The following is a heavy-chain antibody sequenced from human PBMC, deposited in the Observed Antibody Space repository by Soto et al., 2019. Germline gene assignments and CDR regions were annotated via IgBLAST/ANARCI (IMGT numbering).Heavy chain of an antibody. J-gene: IGHJ6*02. CDR3: ASNHYGSGPYGMDV. V-gene: IGHV4-59*08. D-gene: IGHD3-10*01. CDR2: IYYSGST. CDR1: GGSISSYY. Sequence: QVQLQESGPGLVKPSETLSLTCTVSGGSISSYYWSWIRQPPGKGLEWIGYIYYSGSTNYNPSLKSRVTISVHTSKNQFSLKLSSVTAADTAVYYCASNHYGSGPYGMDVWGQGTTVTVSS.